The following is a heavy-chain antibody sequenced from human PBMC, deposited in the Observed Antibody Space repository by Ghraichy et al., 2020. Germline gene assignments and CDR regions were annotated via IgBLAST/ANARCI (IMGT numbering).Heavy chain of an antibody. J-gene: IGHJ4*02. CDR3: AISGTAMVKIDY. CDR1: GDSMRSYF. CDR2: IYYSGST. V-gene: IGHV4-59*01. D-gene: IGHD5-18*01. Sequence: SDTLTLTCSVSGDSMRSYFWSWIRQPPGKGLEWIGYIYYSGSTNYNPSLKSRVTISVDTSRNQYSLRLSSVTAADTAVYYCAISGTAMVKIDYWGQGTLVTVSS.